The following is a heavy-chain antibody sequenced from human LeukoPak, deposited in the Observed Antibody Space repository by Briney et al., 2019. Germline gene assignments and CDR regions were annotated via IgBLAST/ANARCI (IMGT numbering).Heavy chain of an antibody. CDR3: ARMDGYNLPVGY. V-gene: IGHV3-53*01. Sequence: GGSLRLSCAASGFTFSSYGMSWVRQAPGKGLEWVSVIYSGGSTYYADSVKGRFTISRDNSKNTLYLQMNSLRAEDTAVYYCARMDGYNLPVGYWGQGTLVTVSS. CDR2: IYSGGST. D-gene: IGHD5-24*01. J-gene: IGHJ4*02. CDR1: GFTFSSYG.